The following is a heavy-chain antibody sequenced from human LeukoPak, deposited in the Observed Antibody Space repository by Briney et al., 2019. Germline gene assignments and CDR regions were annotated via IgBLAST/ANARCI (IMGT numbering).Heavy chain of an antibody. V-gene: IGHV1-2*02. CDR2: INPNSGGT. CDR3: ARETTNYYGSGSYIY. D-gene: IGHD3-10*01. J-gene: IGHJ4*02. Sequence: ASVKVSCKASGYTFTGDYMHWVRQAPGQGLEWMGWINPNSGGTNYAQKFQGRVTMTRDTSISTAYMELSRLRSDDTAVYYCARETTNYYGSGSYIYWGQGTLVTVSS. CDR1: GYTFTGDY.